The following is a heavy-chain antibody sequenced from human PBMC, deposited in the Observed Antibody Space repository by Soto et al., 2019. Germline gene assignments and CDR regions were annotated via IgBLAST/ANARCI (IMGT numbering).Heavy chain of an antibody. CDR3: ARRYCSNASCPRNYYGMDV. V-gene: IGHV5-10-1*01. D-gene: IGHD2-2*01. Sequence: PGESLKISCQGSGYNFASYWISWVRQMPGKGLEWMGRIDPIDSYTNYSPSFQGHVTISADKSISTAYLQWSSLKASDTAMYYCARRYCSNASCPRNYYGMDVWGQGTTVTVSS. J-gene: IGHJ6*02. CDR1: GYNFASYW. CDR2: IDPIDSYT.